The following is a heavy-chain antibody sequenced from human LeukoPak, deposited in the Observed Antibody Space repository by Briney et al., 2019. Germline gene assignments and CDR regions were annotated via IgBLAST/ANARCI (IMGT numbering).Heavy chain of an antibody. V-gene: IGHV3-7*03. CDR2: VKLDGSEK. J-gene: IGHJ4*02. Sequence: AGGSLRLSCVASGFTFGKYWMSWVRQAPGKGLEWVANVKLDGSEKNCVDSVKGRFTISRDSTKNSLYLQMNSLRVEDTAVFYCARDQYDTWSRRGNFDSWGQGTLVIVSS. CDR1: GFTFGKYW. D-gene: IGHD3-3*01. CDR3: ARDQYDTWSRRGNFDS.